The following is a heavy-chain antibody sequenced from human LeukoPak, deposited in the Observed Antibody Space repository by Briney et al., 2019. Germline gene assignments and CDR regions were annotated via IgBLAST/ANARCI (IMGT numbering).Heavy chain of an antibody. CDR1: ELTFRDYA. V-gene: IGHV3-49*03. CDR3: SRNVRAKTSPYYYYMDV. CDR2: IRGKTFGGTT. Sequence: PGGSLRLSCSASELTFRDYAMSWFRQAPGKGREGVGFIRGKTFGGTTEYAASVEGRFTISTDESTSIAYLQMNSLNTEDTAVYYCSRNVRAKTSPYYYYMDVWGKGTTVTVSS. J-gene: IGHJ6*03.